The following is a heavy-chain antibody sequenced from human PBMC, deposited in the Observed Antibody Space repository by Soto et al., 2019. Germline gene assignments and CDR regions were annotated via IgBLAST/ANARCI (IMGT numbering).Heavy chain of an antibody. D-gene: IGHD3-3*01. CDR3: ARDNSYYDFWSGYSVVDY. V-gene: IGHV4-31*03. Sequence: SETLSLTCTVSGGSISSGGYYWSWIRQHPGKGLEWIGYIYYSGSTYYNPSLKSRVTISVDTSKNQFSLKLSSVTAADTAVYYCARDNSYYDFWSGYSVVDYWGQGTLVTVSS. CDR2: IYYSGST. J-gene: IGHJ4*02. CDR1: GGSISSGGYY.